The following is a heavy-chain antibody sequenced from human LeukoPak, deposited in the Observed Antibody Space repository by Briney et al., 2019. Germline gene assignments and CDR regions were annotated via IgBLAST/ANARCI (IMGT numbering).Heavy chain of an antibody. CDR1: GYTFTSYY. CDR2: INPSGGST. V-gene: IGHV1-46*01. CDR3: ARDFETYCGGDCSDFDY. J-gene: IGHJ4*02. D-gene: IGHD2-21*02. Sequence: SVKVSCKASGYTFTSYYMHRVRQAPGQGLEWMGIINPSGGSTSYAQKFQGRVTMTRDTSTSTVYMELSSLRSEDTAVYYCARDFETYCGGDCSDFDYWGQGTLVTVSS.